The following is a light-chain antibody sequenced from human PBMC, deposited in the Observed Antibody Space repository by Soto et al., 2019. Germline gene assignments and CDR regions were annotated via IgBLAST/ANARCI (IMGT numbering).Light chain of an antibody. Sequence: QSALTQPASVSGSPGQSITISCTGTSSDVGSYNLVSWYQQYPDKAPKLILYEGTQRPSGVSDRFSGPKSGNTASLTISGLQAEDEADYYCCSYAGSSTWVFGGGTKLTVL. CDR1: SSDVGSYNL. CDR3: CSYAGSSTWV. CDR2: EGT. V-gene: IGLV2-23*01. J-gene: IGLJ3*02.